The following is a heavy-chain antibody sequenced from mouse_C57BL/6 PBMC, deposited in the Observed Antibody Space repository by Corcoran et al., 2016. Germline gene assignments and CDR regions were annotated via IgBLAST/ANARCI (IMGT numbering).Heavy chain of an antibody. J-gene: IGHJ3*01. CDR2: INPNNGGT. CDR3: ARNYYGNSSFAY. V-gene: IGHV1-26*01. Sequence: EVQLQQSGPELVKPGASVKISCKASGYTFTDYYMNWVKQSHGKSLEWIGDINPNNGGTSYNQKFKGKATLTVDKSSSTAYMELRSLTSEDSAVYYCARNYYGNSSFAYWGQGTLVTVSA. CDR1: GYTFTDYY. D-gene: IGHD2-1*01.